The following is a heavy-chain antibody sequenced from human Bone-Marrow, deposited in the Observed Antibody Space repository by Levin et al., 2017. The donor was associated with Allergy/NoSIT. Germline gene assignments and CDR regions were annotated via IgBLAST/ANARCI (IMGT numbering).Heavy chain of an antibody. Sequence: GGSLRLSCAASEFTFSRYPMHWVRQAPGKGLEWVAVMSHDGNFKSYADSVRGRFTISRDNSENTLYLQMNSLRLEDTGLYYCTRGSGSYPWAVFDYWGLGTLVTVSS. CDR3: TRGSGSYPWAVFDY. CDR1: EFTFSRYP. J-gene: IGHJ4*02. CDR2: MSHDGNFK. V-gene: IGHV3-30*04. D-gene: IGHD3-16*01.